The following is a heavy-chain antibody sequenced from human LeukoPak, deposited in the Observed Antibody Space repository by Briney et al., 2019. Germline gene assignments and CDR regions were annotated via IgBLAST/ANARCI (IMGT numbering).Heavy chain of an antibody. CDR2: IYHSGST. D-gene: IGHD1-14*01. CDR3: ARDQPSYFDY. J-gene: IGHJ4*02. V-gene: IGHV4-38-2*02. CDR1: GYSISSGYY. Sequence: SETLSLTCTVSGYSISSGYYWGWIRQPPGKGLEWIGNIYHSGSTNYNPSLKGRVTISVDTSKNQFSLKLSSVTAADTAVYYCARDQPSYFDYWGQGTLVTVSS.